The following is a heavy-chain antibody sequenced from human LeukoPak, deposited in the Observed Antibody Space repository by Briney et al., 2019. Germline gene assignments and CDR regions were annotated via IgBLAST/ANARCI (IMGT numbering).Heavy chain of an antibody. Sequence: SETLSLTCTVSGGSISLSYYYWGWIRQPPGKALEWIGSVYYSGTTSYNPSLKSRVTISVDMSKNHFSLRLSSVTAADTAMYYCARGTLYSGWSYYFDYWGQGSQVTVSS. CDR3: ARGTLYSGWSYYFDY. J-gene: IGHJ4*02. CDR2: VYYSGTT. V-gene: IGHV4-39*07. D-gene: IGHD6-19*01. CDR1: GGSISLSYYY.